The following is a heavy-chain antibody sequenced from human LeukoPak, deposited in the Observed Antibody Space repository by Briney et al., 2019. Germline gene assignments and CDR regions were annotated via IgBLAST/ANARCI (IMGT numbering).Heavy chain of an antibody. J-gene: IGHJ4*02. CDR3: ARTDYDILTGYYNSPDY. D-gene: IGHD3-9*01. Sequence: SETPSLTCAVYGGSFSGYYWSWIRQPPGKGLEWIGEINHSGSTNYNPSLKSRVTISVDTSKNQFSLKLSSVTAADTAVYYCARTDYDILTGYYNSPDYWGQGTLVTVSS. CDR2: INHSGST. V-gene: IGHV4-34*01. CDR1: GGSFSGYY.